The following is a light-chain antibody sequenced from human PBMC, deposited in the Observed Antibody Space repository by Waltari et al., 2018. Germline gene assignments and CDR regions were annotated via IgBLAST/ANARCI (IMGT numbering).Light chain of an antibody. CDR2: LGS. V-gene: IGKV2-28*01. CDR3: MQALQTVA. J-gene: IGKJ1*01. Sequence: DIVMTQSPLSLPVTPGEPASMSCRSSQSLLQTNGYSYLDWYLQKPGQSPQLLIYLGSSRASGVPDRFSGSGSGTDFTLKISRVEAEDVGVYYCMQALQTVAFGQGTKVEIK. CDR1: QSLLQTNGYSY.